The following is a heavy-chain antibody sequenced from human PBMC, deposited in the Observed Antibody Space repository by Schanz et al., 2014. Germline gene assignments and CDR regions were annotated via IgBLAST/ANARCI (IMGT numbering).Heavy chain of an antibody. J-gene: IGHJ5*01. V-gene: IGHV3-66*01. CDR3: ARDRDAGGYDS. CDR2: MYINSGST. D-gene: IGHD2-8*02. Sequence: EVQLVESGGGLVKPGGSLRLSCAVSGFTVNTNYMSWVRQAPGKGLEWISSMYINSGSTQYADSVKGRFIISRDSARNSLYLQMSSLRAEDTALYYCARDRDAGGYDSWGQGTLVTVSS. CDR1: GFTVNTNY.